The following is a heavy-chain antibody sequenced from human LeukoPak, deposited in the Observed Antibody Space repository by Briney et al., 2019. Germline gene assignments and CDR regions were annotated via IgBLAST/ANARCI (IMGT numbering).Heavy chain of an antibody. J-gene: IGHJ4*02. CDR1: GGSISSSSYN. CDR3: ASYQLLWAGFDY. D-gene: IGHD2-2*01. V-gene: IGHV4-39*01. Sequence: SETLSLTSAVSGGSISSSSYNRGWIRQPPGKGPEWIGSIYYSGSTYYNPSLKSRVTISVDTSKNQFSLKLSAVTAADTAVYYCASYQLLWAGFDYWGQGTLVTVSS. CDR2: IYYSGST.